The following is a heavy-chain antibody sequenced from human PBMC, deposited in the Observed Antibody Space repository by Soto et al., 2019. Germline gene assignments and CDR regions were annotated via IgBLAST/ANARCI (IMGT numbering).Heavy chain of an antibody. V-gene: IGHV3-7*03. D-gene: IGHD6-19*01. Sequence: EVQLVESGGGLVQPGGSLRLSCAASGFTFSSYWMSWVRQAPGKGLEWVANIKQDGSEKYYVDSVKGRFPISRDNAKNSLYLQMNSLRAEDTAVYYCARVKSSGSFDYWGQGPLVTVSS. CDR3: ARVKSSGSFDY. J-gene: IGHJ4*02. CDR2: IKQDGSEK. CDR1: GFTFSSYW.